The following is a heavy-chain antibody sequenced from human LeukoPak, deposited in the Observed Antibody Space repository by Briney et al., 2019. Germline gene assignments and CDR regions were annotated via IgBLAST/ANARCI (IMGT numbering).Heavy chain of an antibody. CDR3: AKDRDCSSTGCYVFAN. CDR2: IAVVGGNT. CDR1: GFTFSNYG. V-gene: IGHV3-23*01. Sequence: QPGGSLRLSCAASGFTFSNYGMAWVRQAPGKGLEWVSTIAVVGGNTHYADSVEGRCTISRQDSNNALHLQLNSLRAEDTAIYYCAKDRDCSSTGCYVFANWGQGTLVTVSS. D-gene: IGHD2-2*01. J-gene: IGHJ4*02.